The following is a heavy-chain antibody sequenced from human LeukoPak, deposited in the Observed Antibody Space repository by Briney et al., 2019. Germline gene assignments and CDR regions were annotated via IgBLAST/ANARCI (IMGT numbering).Heavy chain of an antibody. V-gene: IGHV4-39*01. J-gene: IGHJ4*02. CDR2: IYYSGST. Sequence: SETLSLTCTVSGGSISSSSYYWGWIRQPPGKGLEWIGSIYYSGSTYYNPSLKSRVTISVDTSKNQFSLKLRSVTAADTAVYYCVRLTRGDSSSWSFDYWGQGTLVTVSS. CDR1: GGSISSSSYY. CDR3: VRLTRGDSSSWSFDY. D-gene: IGHD6-13*01.